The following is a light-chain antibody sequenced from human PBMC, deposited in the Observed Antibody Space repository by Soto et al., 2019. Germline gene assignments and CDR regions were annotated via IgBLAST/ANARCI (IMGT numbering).Light chain of an antibody. CDR2: DAS. Sequence: EIVLTQSPATLSLSPGERATLSCRASQSVSSYLTWYQQKPGQAPRLLIYDASSRATGIPARFIGSGSGTDFTLNISSLEPEDFAVYYCQQRSYWPFTFGPGTKVDIK. CDR1: QSVSSY. CDR3: QQRSYWPFT. V-gene: IGKV3-11*01. J-gene: IGKJ3*01.